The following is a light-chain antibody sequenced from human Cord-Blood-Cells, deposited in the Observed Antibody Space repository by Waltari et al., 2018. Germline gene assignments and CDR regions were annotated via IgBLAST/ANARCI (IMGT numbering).Light chain of an antibody. Sequence: QSALTQPASVSGSPGQSITISCTGTSSDVGSYNLVAWYQQHPGKAPKLMIYEGSKRPSGVSKRFSGSKSGNTASLTISGLQAEDAADYYCCSYAGSSTWVFGGGTKLTVL. J-gene: IGLJ3*02. CDR2: EGS. V-gene: IGLV2-23*01. CDR1: SSDVGSYNL. CDR3: CSYAGSSTWV.